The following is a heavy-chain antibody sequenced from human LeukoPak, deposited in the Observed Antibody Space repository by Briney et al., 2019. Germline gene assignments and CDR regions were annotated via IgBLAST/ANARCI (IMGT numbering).Heavy chain of an antibody. Sequence: SETLSLTCTVSGGSISSDGYYWSWIRQPPGKGLEWIGYIYHSGSTYYNPSLKSRVTISVDRSKNQFSLKLSSVTAADTAVYYCASGMVRGVIRVDYWGQGTLVTVSS. CDR3: ASGMVRGVIRVDY. CDR1: GGSISSDGYY. D-gene: IGHD3-10*01. J-gene: IGHJ4*02. V-gene: IGHV4-30-2*01. CDR2: IYHSGST.